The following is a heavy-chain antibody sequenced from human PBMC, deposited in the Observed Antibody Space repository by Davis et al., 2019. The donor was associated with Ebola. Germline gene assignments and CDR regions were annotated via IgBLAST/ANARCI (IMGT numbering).Heavy chain of an antibody. CDR3: ARDYSWKLDY. V-gene: IGHV3-74*01. CDR1: GFTFSNFH. J-gene: IGHJ4*02. D-gene: IGHD1-1*01. Sequence: PGGSLRLSCAASGFTFSNFHIHWVRQTPGKGLVWVARIDPDGTGTNYADSVEGRFTISRDNAKNTLSLQMNSLRVEDTAVYYCARDYSWKLDYWGQGILVTVSS. CDR2: IDPDGTGT.